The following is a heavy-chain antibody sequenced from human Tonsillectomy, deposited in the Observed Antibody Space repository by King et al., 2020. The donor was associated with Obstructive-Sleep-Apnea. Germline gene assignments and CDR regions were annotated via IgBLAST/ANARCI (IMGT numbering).Heavy chain of an antibody. D-gene: IGHD3-22*01. CDR2: IYYSGTT. CDR1: GGSINSGDYS. Sequence: VQLQESGPGLVKPSQTLSLTCTVSGGSINSGDYSWSWIRQPPGKGLEWIGYIYYSGTTCYNPSLKTRVSMSIDTSKNHFSLRLSSVTAADTAVYYCARDRGESSGYYPDWYFDLWGRGTLVTVSS. J-gene: IGHJ2*01. V-gene: IGHV4-30-4*01. CDR3: ARDRGESSGYYPDWYFDL.